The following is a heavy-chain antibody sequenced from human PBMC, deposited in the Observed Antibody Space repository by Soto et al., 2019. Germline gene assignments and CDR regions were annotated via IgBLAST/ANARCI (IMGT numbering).Heavy chain of an antibody. J-gene: IGHJ6*02. CDR2: ISSSGSTV. D-gene: IGHD3-3*01. V-gene: IGHV3-11*01. CDR1: GFTFSDYY. CDR3: AREDFWSLGGYYYYYGMDV. Sequence: GGSLRLSCAASGFTFSDYYMSWIRQAPGKGLEWVSYISSSGSTVYYADSVKGRFTISRDNAKNSLYLQMNSLRAEDTAVYYCAREDFWSLGGYYYYYGMDVWGQGTTVTVSS.